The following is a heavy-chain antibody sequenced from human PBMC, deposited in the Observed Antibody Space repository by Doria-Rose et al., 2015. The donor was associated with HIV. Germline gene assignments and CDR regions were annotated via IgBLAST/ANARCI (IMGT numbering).Heavy chain of an antibody. Sequence: WIRQPPGKGLEWIGNIYHSGSTNYIPSLKSRVTISVDTSKNQFSLRLSSVTVADTAVYYCARGGYDFWSGYPGVGYYYMDVWGKGTTVTVSS. CDR2: IYHSGST. V-gene: IGHV4-59*01. J-gene: IGHJ6*03. CDR3: ARGGYDFWSGYPGVGYYYMDV. D-gene: IGHD3-3*01.